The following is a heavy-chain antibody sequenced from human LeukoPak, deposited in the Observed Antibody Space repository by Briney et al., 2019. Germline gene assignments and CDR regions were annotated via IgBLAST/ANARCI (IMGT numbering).Heavy chain of an antibody. CDR1: GFTFDDYA. CDR3: AKDIAGGYYYASLDY. CDR2: ISWNSGSI. Sequence: SGGSLRLSCAASGFTFDDYAMHWVRQAPGKGLEWVSGISWNSGSIGYADSVKGRFTISRDNAKNSLYLQMNSLRAEDTALYYCAKDIAGGYYYASLDYWGQGTLVTVSS. J-gene: IGHJ4*02. V-gene: IGHV3-9*01. D-gene: IGHD3-10*01.